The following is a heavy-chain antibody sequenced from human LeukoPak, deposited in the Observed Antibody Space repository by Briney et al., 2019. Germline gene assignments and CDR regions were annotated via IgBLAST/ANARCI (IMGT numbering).Heavy chain of an antibody. J-gene: IGHJ3*02. Sequence: PSETLSLTCTVSGGSISSYYWSWIRQPPGKGLEWIGYIYYSGSTNYNPSLKSRVTISVDTSKNQFSLKLSSVTAADTAVYYCARWDYDSNSGAFDIWGQGTMVTVSS. D-gene: IGHD3-22*01. CDR2: IYYSGST. CDR3: ARWDYDSNSGAFDI. CDR1: GGSISSYY. V-gene: IGHV4-59*12.